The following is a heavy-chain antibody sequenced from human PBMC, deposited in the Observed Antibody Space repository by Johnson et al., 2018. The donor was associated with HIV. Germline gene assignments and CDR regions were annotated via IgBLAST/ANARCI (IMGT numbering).Heavy chain of an antibody. Sequence: QVKLLESGGGLVKPGGSLRLSCAASGFSFSDYYMSWIRQAPGKGLEWVSYISSSGSTIYYADFVKGRFTISRDNAKKSLYLQMNSLRAEDTALYYCARDSTPWGGDYVGYAFDIWGRGTLVTVSS. CDR2: ISSSGSTI. D-gene: IGHD4-17*01. CDR1: GFSFSDYY. J-gene: IGHJ3*02. V-gene: IGHV3-11*04. CDR3: ARDSTPWGGDYVGYAFDI.